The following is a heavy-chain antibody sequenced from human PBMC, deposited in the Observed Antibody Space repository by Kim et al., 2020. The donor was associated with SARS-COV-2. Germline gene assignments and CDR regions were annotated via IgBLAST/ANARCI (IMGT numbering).Heavy chain of an antibody. CDR2: ISYNGSNK. J-gene: IGHJ3*02. CDR1: GFTFSSYA. Sequence: GGSLRLSCAASGFTFSSYAMNWVRQAPGKGLEWVAVISYNGSNKYYADSVKGRFTISRDNSKNTLYLQMNSLRAEDTAVYYCARAVVVPANAGAFDIWGQGTMVTVSS. D-gene: IGHD2-2*01. V-gene: IGHV3-30-3*01. CDR3: ARAVVVPANAGAFDI.